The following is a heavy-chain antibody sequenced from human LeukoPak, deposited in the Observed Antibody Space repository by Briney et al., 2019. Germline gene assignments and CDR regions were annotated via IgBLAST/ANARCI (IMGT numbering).Heavy chain of an antibody. J-gene: IGHJ4*02. CDR1: GYTFTGHY. Sequence: ASVKVSCKASGYTFTGHYIHWVRQAPGQGLEWMGWSSAYNGNTNYAQKLQGRVTMTTDTSTSTAYMELRSLRSDDTAVYYCARGGNSGWRTPNDDYWGQGTLVTVSS. D-gene: IGHD6-19*01. CDR2: SSAYNGNT. V-gene: IGHV1-18*04. CDR3: ARGGNSGWRTPNDDY.